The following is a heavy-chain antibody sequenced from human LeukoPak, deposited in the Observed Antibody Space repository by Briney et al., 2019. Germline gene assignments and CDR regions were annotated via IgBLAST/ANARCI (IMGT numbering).Heavy chain of an antibody. J-gene: IGHJ4*02. CDR1: GFTFGDYA. CDR3: TRSTPYYYDSSGYYQNFVY. CDR2: IRSKAYGGTT. D-gene: IGHD3-22*01. V-gene: IGHV3-49*04. Sequence: GGSLRLSCTGSGFTFGDYAMSWVRQAPGKGLEWVGFIRSKAYGGTTEYAASEKGRFTISRDDSKSIAYLQMNSLKTEDTAVYYCTRSTPYYYDSSGYYQNFVYWGQGTLVTVSS.